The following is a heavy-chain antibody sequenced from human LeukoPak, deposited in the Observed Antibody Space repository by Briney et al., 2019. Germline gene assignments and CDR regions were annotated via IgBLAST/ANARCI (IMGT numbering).Heavy chain of an antibody. CDR1: GFSFSDYD. D-gene: IGHD1-26*01. V-gene: IGHV3-30*02. Sequence: GGSLRLSCAASGFSFSDYDIHWVRLAPGKGLEWVTFIRYDGSNTYAESVKGRFTISRDNAKNSLYLQMNSLRAEDTAVYYCARAPKFRLVGAPKGPFDPWGQGSLVTVSS. CDR3: ARAPKFRLVGAPKGPFDP. J-gene: IGHJ5*02. CDR2: IRYDGSNT.